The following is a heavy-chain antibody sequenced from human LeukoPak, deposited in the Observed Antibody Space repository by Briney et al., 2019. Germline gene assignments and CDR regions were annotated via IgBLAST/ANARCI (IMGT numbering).Heavy chain of an antibody. CDR2: IRSNANGATT. J-gene: IGHJ4*02. V-gene: IGHV3-49*04. Sequence: GGSLKLSCTTSGFTLGDHDMSWVRQAPGKGLEWVAVIRSNANGATTEYAASVKGRFTISRDDSKSIAYLQMDSLKTDDTAVYYCARDCSGGGCFYYCDYWGQGTLVTVSS. CDR1: GFTLGDHD. CDR3: ARDCSGGGCFYYCDY. D-gene: IGHD2-15*01.